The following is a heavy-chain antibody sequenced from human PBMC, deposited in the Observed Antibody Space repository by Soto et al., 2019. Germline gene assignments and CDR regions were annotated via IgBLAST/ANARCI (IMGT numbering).Heavy chain of an antibody. CDR3: ARGNPSPLIQLGCMDV. J-gene: IGHJ6*02. V-gene: IGHV4-34*01. Sequence: QVQLQQWGAGLLKPSETLSLTCAVYGGSFSGYYWSWIRQPPGKGLEWIGEINHSGSTNYNPSLKSRVTISVDSSKNQFSLKLSSMTAADTAVYYCARGNPSPLIQLGCMDVWGQGTTVTVSS. CDR2: INHSGST. CDR1: GGSFSGYY. D-gene: IGHD5-18*01.